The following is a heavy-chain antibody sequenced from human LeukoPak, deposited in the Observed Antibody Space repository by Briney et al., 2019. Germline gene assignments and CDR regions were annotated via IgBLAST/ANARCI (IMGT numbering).Heavy chain of an antibody. CDR2: INPNSGDT. Sequence: ASVKVSCKASGYTFTGYYMHWVRQAPGQGLEWMGWINPNSGDTHYAQKFQGRVTMTRDTSISTAYMELSRLRSDDTAVYYCARDGAPGDTYGLLGIDSWGQGTLVTVSS. V-gene: IGHV1-2*02. J-gene: IGHJ4*02. CDR3: ARDGAPGDTYGLLGIDS. CDR1: GYTFTGYY. D-gene: IGHD5-18*01.